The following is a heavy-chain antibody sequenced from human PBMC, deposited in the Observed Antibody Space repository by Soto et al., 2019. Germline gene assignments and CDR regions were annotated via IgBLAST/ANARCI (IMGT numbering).Heavy chain of an antibody. CDR1: GFTFSNYW. Sequence: GGSLRLSCVVSGFTFSNYWMSWVRQAPGKGLEWVANIKQDGGEKYYVDSVKGRFTISRDNAKNSLYLQMNSLRAEDTAVYYCARDLPSYYLGSGSRGEDYWGQGTLVTVSS. CDR2: IKQDGGEK. D-gene: IGHD3-10*01. J-gene: IGHJ4*02. CDR3: ARDLPSYYLGSGSRGEDY. V-gene: IGHV3-7*05.